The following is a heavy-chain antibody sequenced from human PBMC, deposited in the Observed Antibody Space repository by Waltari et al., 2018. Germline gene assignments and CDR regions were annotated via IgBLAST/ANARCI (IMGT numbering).Heavy chain of an antibody. CDR3: ATVGIAAAGTIGAFDI. CDR1: GYTLTELP. J-gene: IGHJ3*02. CDR2: FDPEDGET. Sequence: QVQLVQSGAEVKKPGASVKFSCKVSGYTLTELPMPWVRQAPGKGLEWMGGFDPEDGETIYAQKFQGRVTMTEDTSTDTAYMELSSLRSEDTAVYYCATVGIAAAGTIGAFDIWGQGTMVTVSS. D-gene: IGHD6-13*01. V-gene: IGHV1-24*01.